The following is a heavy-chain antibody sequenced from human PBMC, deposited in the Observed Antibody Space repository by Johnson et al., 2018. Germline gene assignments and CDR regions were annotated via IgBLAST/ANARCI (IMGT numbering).Heavy chain of an antibody. CDR3: AKDIRGPPDYYYYYYMDV. V-gene: IGHV3-9*01. Sequence: EVQLVESGGGLVQPGRSLRLSCAASGFTFDVYAMHWVRQVPGKGLEWVSGISWDSGNIAYADSVKGRFTISRDNAKNSLYLQMNSLRAEDTALYYCAKDIRGPPDYYYYYYMDVWGKGTTVTVSS. CDR1: GFTFDVYA. CDR2: ISWDSGNI. J-gene: IGHJ6*03.